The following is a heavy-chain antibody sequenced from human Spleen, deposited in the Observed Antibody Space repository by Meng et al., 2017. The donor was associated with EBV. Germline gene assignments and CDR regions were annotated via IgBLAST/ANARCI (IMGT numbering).Heavy chain of an antibody. D-gene: IGHD5-18*01. CDR1: GGSVSCYY. Sequence: QVQLQVWGPGLLKPSETLSLTCAVYGGSVSCYYGSWIRQPPGKGLEWIGEINHIGSTNYNPSLEGRVTISVDTSKNQFSLKLSSVTAADTAVYYCARTPGYSYGFLVYWGQGTLVTVSS. CDR3: ARTPGYSYGFLVY. V-gene: IGHV4-34*01. CDR2: INHIGST. J-gene: IGHJ4*02.